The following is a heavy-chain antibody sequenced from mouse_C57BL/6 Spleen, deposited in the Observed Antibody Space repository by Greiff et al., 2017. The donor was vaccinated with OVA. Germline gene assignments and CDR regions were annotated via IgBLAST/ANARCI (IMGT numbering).Heavy chain of an antibody. V-gene: IGHV1-69*01. Sequence: QVQLQQPGAELVMPGASVKLSCKASGYTFTSFWMHWVKQRPGQGLEWIGEIDPSDSYTNYNQKFKGKSTLTVDKSSSTAYMQLSSLTSEDSAVYYCARGDVDYWGQGTTLTVSS. J-gene: IGHJ2*01. CDR2: IDPSDSYT. D-gene: IGHD3-3*01. CDR3: ARGDVDY. CDR1: GYTFTSFW.